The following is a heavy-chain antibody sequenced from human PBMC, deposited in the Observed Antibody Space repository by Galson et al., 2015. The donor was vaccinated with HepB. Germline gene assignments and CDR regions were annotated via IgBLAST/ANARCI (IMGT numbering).Heavy chain of an antibody. D-gene: IGHD6-13*01. V-gene: IGHV3-21*01. CDR3: ATEGAAAHGLVS. Sequence: SLRLSCAASGFTFSSYAMSWVRQAPGKGLEWVSSISSSSSYMYYADSVKGRFTISRDNAKNSLYLQMNSLRAEDTAVHYCATEGAAAHGLVSWGQGTLVTVSS. CDR2: ISSSSSYM. CDR1: GFTFSSYA. J-gene: IGHJ4*02.